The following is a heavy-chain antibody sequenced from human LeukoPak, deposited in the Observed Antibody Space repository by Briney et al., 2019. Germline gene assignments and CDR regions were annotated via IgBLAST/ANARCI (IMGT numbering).Heavy chain of an antibody. Sequence: GGSLRLSCAASGFTFSSYSMSWVRHAPGKGLEWVSSISSSSSYIYYADSVKGRFTISRDNAKNSLYLQMNSLRAEDTAVYYCASAPSIGGMDVWGQGTTVTVSS. CDR1: GFTFSSYS. V-gene: IGHV3-21*01. CDR2: ISSSSSYI. J-gene: IGHJ6*02. CDR3: ASAPSIGGMDV.